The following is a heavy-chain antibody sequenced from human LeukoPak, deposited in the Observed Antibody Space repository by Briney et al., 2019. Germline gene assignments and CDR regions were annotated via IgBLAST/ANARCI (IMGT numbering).Heavy chain of an antibody. D-gene: IGHD3-16*01. CDR1: GYTFPTLG. Sequence: GSVPVSCPASGYTFPTLGITWVRPAPGQGLDWMGWHNSNSGGTNYSQKFQGRVTMTRDTSISTAYMELSRLRSNDTAVYYCARVLMITCGGVMHLNDAFDIWGQGTMVTVAS. CDR3: ARVLMITCGGVMHLNDAFDI. J-gene: IGHJ3*02. CDR2: HNSNSGGT. V-gene: IGHV1-2*02.